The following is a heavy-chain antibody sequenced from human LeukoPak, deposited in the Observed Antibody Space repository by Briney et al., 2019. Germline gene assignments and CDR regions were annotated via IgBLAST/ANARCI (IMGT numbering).Heavy chain of an antibody. Sequence: GGSLRLSCAASGFTFSSYWMYWVRQAPGKGPVWVARINTDGSSLNYADSVKGRFTISRDNAKNSLYLQMNSLRAEDMAVYYCAREARDFWSGPFDYWGQGTLVTVSS. D-gene: IGHD3-3*01. V-gene: IGHV3-74*01. CDR1: GFTFSSYW. CDR3: AREARDFWSGPFDY. J-gene: IGHJ4*02. CDR2: INTDGSSL.